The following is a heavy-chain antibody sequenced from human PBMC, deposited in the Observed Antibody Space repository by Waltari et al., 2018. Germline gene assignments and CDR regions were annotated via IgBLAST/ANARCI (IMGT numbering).Heavy chain of an antibody. Sequence: EVQLVQSGAEVKKPGATVKISCKASGYTFTDYYMHWLQQAPGKGLEWMGRVDTADDKTIDAKKFQGRVTINADTSTDTVDMELSSLRSEDTAVYYCARTTTFKSLDYWGQGTLVTVSS. CDR1: GYTFTDYY. D-gene: IGHD3-16*01. CDR3: ARTTTFKSLDY. V-gene: IGHV1-69-2*01. J-gene: IGHJ4*02. CDR2: VDTADDKT.